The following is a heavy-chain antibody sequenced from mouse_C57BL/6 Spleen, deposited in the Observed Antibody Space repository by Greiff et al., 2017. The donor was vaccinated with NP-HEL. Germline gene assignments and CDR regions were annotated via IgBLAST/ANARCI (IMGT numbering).Heavy chain of an antibody. Sequence: VKLMESGPGLVAPSQSLSITCTVSGFSLTSYGVHWVRQPPGKGLEWLVVIRSDGRKTYNSALQSRLSISNDNSKSQVFIKMNSLQTDVTAMYYCARHGPMVTGYAMDYWGQGTSVTVSS. V-gene: IGHV2-6-1*01. CDR1: GFSLTSYG. CDR3: ARHGPMVTGYAMDY. D-gene: IGHD2-2*01. CDR2: IRSDGRK. J-gene: IGHJ4*01.